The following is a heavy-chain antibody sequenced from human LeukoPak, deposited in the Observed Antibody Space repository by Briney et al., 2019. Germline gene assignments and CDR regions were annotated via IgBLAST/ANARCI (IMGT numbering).Heavy chain of an antibody. V-gene: IGHV4-38-2*01. CDR1: GYSISSGYY. CDR2: IYRSGST. CDR3: ARASLTSGSFFDY. J-gene: IGHJ4*02. D-gene: IGHD1-26*01. Sequence: SETLSLTCAVSGYSISSGYYWGWIRQRPGKGLQWIGSIYRSGSTYYNPSLKRRVTISVDTSKNQFSLRLTSVTAADTAVYYCARASLTSGSFFDYWGQGTLVTVSS.